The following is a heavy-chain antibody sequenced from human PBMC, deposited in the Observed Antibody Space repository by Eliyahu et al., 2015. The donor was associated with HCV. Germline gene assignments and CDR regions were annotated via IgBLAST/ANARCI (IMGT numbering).Heavy chain of an antibody. V-gene: IGHV1-69*01. Sequence: EVKKPGSSVKVSCKASGGTFSSYAISWVRQAPGQGLEWMGGIIPIFGTANYAQKFQGRVTITADESTSTAYMELSSLRSEDTAVYYCAREMGYYYDSSGSNGFDYWGQGTLVTVSS. J-gene: IGHJ4*02. CDR2: IIPIFGTA. CDR1: GGTFSSYA. D-gene: IGHD3-22*01. CDR3: AREMGYYYDSSGSNGFDY.